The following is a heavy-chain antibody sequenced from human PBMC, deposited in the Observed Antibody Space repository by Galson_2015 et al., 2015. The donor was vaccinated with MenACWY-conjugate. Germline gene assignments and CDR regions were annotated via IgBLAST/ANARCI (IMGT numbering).Heavy chain of an antibody. CDR2: ISSNNRDT. J-gene: IGHJ6*02. V-gene: IGHV3-11*06. CDR3: ARGGVTILGVVLYGMDV. D-gene: IGHD3-3*01. CDR1: GFAFRAYY. Sequence: LRRSCAASGFAFRAYYMSWIGRTRRQGQEWVSYISSNNRDTNYAESVRGRFTISRDNANNLLYLQMNSLRAEDTAVYYCARGGVTILGVVLYGMDVWGQGTTVTVSS.